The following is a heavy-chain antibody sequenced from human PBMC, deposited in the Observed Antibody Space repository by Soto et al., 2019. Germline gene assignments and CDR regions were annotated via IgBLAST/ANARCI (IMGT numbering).Heavy chain of an antibody. Sequence: KPSETLSLTCTFSCGSMMSSSYYWAWIRQTPGKGLEWIGSIYNGGSTYYNPSLKSRVTMSVDTSKNQLYLNVTSVTAADTGVFYCAAPRTSTYYPPRYWGQGILVTVSS. V-gene: IGHV4-39*01. D-gene: IGHD3-10*01. CDR1: CGSMMSSSYY. CDR2: IYNGGST. CDR3: AAPRTSTYYPPRY. J-gene: IGHJ4*02.